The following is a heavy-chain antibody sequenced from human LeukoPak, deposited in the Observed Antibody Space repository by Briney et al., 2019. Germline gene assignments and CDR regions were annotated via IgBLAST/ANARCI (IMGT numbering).Heavy chain of an antibody. D-gene: IGHD4-17*01. Sequence: PSETLSLTCTVSDYSISNGYYWGWIRQPPGKGLEWIGSIYHSGSTYYNPSLKSRVTISVDTSKNQFSLKLSSVTAADTAVYYCARDSDYGDYDWDYWGQGTLVTVSS. J-gene: IGHJ4*02. CDR2: IYHSGST. V-gene: IGHV4-38-2*02. CDR1: DYSISNGYY. CDR3: ARDSDYGDYDWDY.